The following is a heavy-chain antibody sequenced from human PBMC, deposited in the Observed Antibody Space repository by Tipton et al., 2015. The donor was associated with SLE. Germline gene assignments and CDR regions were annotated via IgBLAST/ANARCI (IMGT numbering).Heavy chain of an antibody. CDR2: VYHSGST. J-gene: IGHJ4*02. CDR3: ARLGLGCANCWYYFVH. CDR1: GDSIGNFY. Sequence: TLSLTCAVSGDSIGNFYWSWIRKPPGKGLEWLGDVYHSGSTNPNPSLKSRLTISVDTSKNQFSLKLSSVTAADTAVYYCARLGLGCANCWYYFVHWGQGALVIVSS. V-gene: IGHV4-59*07. D-gene: IGHD2-21*01.